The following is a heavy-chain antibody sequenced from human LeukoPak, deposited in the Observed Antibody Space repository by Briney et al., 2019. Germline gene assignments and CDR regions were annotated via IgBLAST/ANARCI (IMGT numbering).Heavy chain of an antibody. CDR3: ARVGIAPAGFDY. J-gene: IGHJ4*02. Sequence: GGFMRLSCAASGFTFSSYSMNWVRQAPGKGLEWVSSISSSSSYIYYADSVKGRFTISRDNAKNSLYLQMNSLRAEDTAVYYCARVGIAPAGFDYWGQGTLVTVSS. V-gene: IGHV3-21*01. CDR1: GFTFSSYS. D-gene: IGHD6-13*01. CDR2: ISSSSSYI.